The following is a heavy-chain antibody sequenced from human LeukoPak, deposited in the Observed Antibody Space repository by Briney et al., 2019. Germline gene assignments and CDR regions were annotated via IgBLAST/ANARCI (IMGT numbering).Heavy chain of an antibody. Sequence: PSETLSLTCTVPGGSISSYYWSWIRQPPGKGLEWIGYIYYSGSTNYNPSLKSRVTISVETSKKQFSLKLSSVTAADTAVYYCARRGYSGYNYYYYYMDVWGKGTTVTVSS. V-gene: IGHV4-59*01. CDR1: GGSISSYY. J-gene: IGHJ6*03. CDR2: IYYSGST. CDR3: ARRGYSGYNYYYYYMDV. D-gene: IGHD5-12*01.